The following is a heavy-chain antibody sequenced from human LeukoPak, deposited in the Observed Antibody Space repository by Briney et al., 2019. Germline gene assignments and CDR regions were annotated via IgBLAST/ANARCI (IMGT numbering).Heavy chain of an antibody. V-gene: IGHV4-61*02. J-gene: IGHJ3*02. CDR1: GDSISSGTSY. Sequence: PSETLSLTCSVSGDSISSGTSYWSWIRQPAGKGLEWIGRLYNSGRTDYNPSLKSRVTISVDISMNQFSLKLSSVTAADTAVYYCARQERDYYDSSGFPKDAFDIWGQGTMVTVSS. CDR3: ARQERDYYDSSGFPKDAFDI. CDR2: LYNSGRT. D-gene: IGHD3-22*01.